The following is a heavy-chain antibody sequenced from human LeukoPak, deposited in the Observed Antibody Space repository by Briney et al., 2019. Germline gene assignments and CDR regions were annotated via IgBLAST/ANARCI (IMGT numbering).Heavy chain of an antibody. V-gene: IGHV4-4*07. J-gene: IGHJ3*02. CDR3: AREVGSSWDMVGAFDI. CDR2: IYTSGST. CDR1: GGSIRSYY. Sequence: PSETLSLTCTVSGGSIRSYYWSWIRQPAGKGLEWIGRIYTSGSTNYNPSLKSRVSMSVDTSKNQFPLKASSVTAADTAVYYCAREVGSSWDMVGAFDIWGQGTTVTVSS. D-gene: IGHD6-13*01.